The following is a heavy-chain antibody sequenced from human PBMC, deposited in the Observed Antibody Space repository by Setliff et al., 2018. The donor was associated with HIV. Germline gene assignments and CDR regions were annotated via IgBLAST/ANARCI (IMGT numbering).Heavy chain of an antibody. CDR1: GGXIARSSYY. J-gene: IGHJ6*03. CDR3: ARQYYGSGNYYYYMDD. D-gene: IGHD3-10*01. CDR2: MFYRGST. Sequence: SETLSLTCTVSGGXIARSSYYWGCSRRPPGKGLGWIGSMFYRGSTSYNPSLKSRVTISVDTSKKQLSLKLSSVTAADTAXXXCARQYYGSGNYYYYMDDWGKGTTVTVSS. V-gene: IGHV4-39*01.